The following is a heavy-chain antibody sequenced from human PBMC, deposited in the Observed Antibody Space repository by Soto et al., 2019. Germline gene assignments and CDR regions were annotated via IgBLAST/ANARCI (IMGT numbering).Heavy chain of an antibody. V-gene: IGHV1-69*13. CDR3: ARDPYCGGDCYSPYFEY. CDR1: GCTFSSYA. J-gene: IGHJ4*02. D-gene: IGHD2-21*02. CDR2: IIPIFGTA. Sequence: SVKVSCKASGCTFSSYAISWVRQAPGQGLEWMGGIIPIFGTANYAQKFQGRVTITADESTSTAYMELSSLRSEDTAVYYCARDPYCGGDCYSPYFEYWGQGTLVIVSS.